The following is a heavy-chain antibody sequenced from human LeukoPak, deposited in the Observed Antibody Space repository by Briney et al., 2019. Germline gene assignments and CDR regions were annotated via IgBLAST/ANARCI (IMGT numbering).Heavy chain of an antibody. J-gene: IGHJ3*02. D-gene: IGHD2-15*01. CDR2: ISGSGGST. Sequence: GGSLRLSCAASGFTFDDYGMSWVRQAPGKGLEWVSAISGSGGSTYYADSVKGRFTISRDNSKNTLYLQMNSLRAEDTAVYYCAKLEDIVVVVAATGSGHAFDIWGQGTMVTVSS. CDR3: AKLEDIVVVVAATGSGHAFDI. V-gene: IGHV3-23*01. CDR1: GFTFDDYG.